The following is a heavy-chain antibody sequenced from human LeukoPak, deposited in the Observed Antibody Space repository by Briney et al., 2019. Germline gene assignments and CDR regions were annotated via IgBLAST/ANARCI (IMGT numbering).Heavy chain of an antibody. V-gene: IGHV4-34*01. J-gene: IGHJ4*02. CDR2: INHSGST. Sequence: PSETLSLTCAVYGGSFSGYYWSWIRQPPGKGLEWIGEINHSGSTNYNPSLKSRVTISVVTSKNQFSLKLSSVTAADTAVYYCARQTGSGLFILPGGQGTLVTVSS. D-gene: IGHD3/OR15-3a*01. CDR1: GGSFSGYY. CDR3: ARQTGSGLFILP.